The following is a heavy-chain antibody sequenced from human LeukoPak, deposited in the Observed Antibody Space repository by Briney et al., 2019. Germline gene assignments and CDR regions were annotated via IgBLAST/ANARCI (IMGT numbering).Heavy chain of an antibody. Sequence: GSSVTVSCKASGGTFSSYAISWVRQAPGQGLEWMEGIIPIFGTANYAQKFQGRVKITADKSTSTAYMALSSLRSAVTAVYNCARNIVVIPAAEPILNMDVWGKGTTVTVSS. CDR2: IIPIFGTA. D-gene: IGHD2-2*01. CDR3: ARNIVVIPAAEPILNMDV. J-gene: IGHJ6*03. V-gene: IGHV1-69*06. CDR1: GGTFSSYA.